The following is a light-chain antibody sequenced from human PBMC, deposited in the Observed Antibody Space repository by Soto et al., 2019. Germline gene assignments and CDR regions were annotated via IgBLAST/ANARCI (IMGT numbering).Light chain of an antibody. CDR2: KAS. Sequence: DIQMTQSPSTLSASVGDRVTITCRASQSFSSWLAWYQQKPGKAPKLLIYKASSLESGVPSRFSGSGSGTEFTLTISSLQPDDFATYYCQQYHSYSREYTFGQGTKLEIK. CDR1: QSFSSW. V-gene: IGKV1-5*03. J-gene: IGKJ2*01. CDR3: QQYHSYSREYT.